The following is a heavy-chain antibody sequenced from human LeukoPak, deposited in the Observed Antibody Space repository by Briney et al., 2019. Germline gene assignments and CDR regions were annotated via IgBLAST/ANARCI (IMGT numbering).Heavy chain of an antibody. Sequence: SETLSLTCTVSGGSISSSSYYWGWIRQPPGKGLEWIGSIYYSGSTYYNPSLKSRVTISVDTSKNQFSLKLSSVTAADTAVYYCARPCRSGYWFYWGQGTLVTVSS. CDR1: GGSISSSSYY. CDR3: ARPCRSGYWFY. V-gene: IGHV4-39*01. CDR2: IYYSGST. D-gene: IGHD3-22*01. J-gene: IGHJ4*02.